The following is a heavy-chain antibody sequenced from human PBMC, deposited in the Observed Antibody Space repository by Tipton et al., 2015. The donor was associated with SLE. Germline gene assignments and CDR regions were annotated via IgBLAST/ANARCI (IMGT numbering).Heavy chain of an antibody. CDR2: ISGSGGSK. Sequence: SLRLSCAVSGFTFSRYAMSWVRQAPGKGLEWGSAISGSGGSKYYADSVKDRFTISRDNSKTTLYLSMNSLRAEDTAVYYCAEADSFIAAAGFDYWGQGTLVTVSS. D-gene: IGHD6-13*01. CDR3: AEADSFIAAAGFDY. V-gene: IGHV3-23*01. CDR1: GFTFSRYA. J-gene: IGHJ4*02.